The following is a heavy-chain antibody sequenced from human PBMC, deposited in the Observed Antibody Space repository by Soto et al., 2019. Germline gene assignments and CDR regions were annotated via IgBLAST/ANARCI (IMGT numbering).Heavy chain of an antibody. D-gene: IGHD3-22*01. CDR1: GFTFNTYW. Sequence: EVQLVESGGGLVQPGGSLRLSCAASGFTFNTYWMQWVRQAPGKGLVWVSRIKSDGSYTNYADSVNGRFTISRDNAKNTLFVQMNSLGAEDTAVYYCATGGSGYFTYWGQGTLVTVSS. CDR2: IKSDGSYT. V-gene: IGHV3-74*01. J-gene: IGHJ4*02. CDR3: ATGGSGYFTY.